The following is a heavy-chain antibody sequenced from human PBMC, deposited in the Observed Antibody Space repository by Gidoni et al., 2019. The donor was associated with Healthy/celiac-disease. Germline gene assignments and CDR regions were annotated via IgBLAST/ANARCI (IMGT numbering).Heavy chain of an antibody. CDR2: MNPNSGNT. V-gene: IGHV1-8*01. D-gene: IGHD6-19*01. J-gene: IGHJ3*02. CDR3: ARAVAGKHDAFDI. Sequence: QVQLVQSGAEVQKPGASVKVSCKASGSSFTSYDINWVRQATGQGLEWMGWMNPNSGNTGYAQKFQGRVTMTRNTSISTAYMELSSLRSEDTAVYYCARAVAGKHDAFDIWGQGTMVTVSS. CDR1: GSSFTSYD.